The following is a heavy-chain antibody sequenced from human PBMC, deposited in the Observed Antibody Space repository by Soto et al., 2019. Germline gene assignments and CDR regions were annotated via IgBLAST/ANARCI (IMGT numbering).Heavy chain of an antibody. CDR1: GGTFSSYA. Sequence: VASVKVSCTASGGTFSSYAISWVRQAPGQGLEWMGGIIPIFGTANYAQKFQGRVTITADESTSTAYMELSSLRSEDTAVYYCARDRLDMLPPGDFWSGYFDYWGQGTLVTVSS. V-gene: IGHV1-69*13. CDR2: IIPIFGTA. CDR3: ARDRLDMLPPGDFWSGYFDY. J-gene: IGHJ4*02. D-gene: IGHD3-3*01.